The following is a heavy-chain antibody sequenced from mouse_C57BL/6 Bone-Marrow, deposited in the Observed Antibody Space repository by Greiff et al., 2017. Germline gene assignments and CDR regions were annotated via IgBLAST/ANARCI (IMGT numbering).Heavy chain of an antibody. CDR1: GYTFTSYC. J-gene: IGHJ3*01. CDR2: IDPSDSYT. CDR3: ARRDYSNFAWFAY. D-gene: IGHD2-5*01. Sequence: QVQLQQPGAELVMPGASVKLSCKASGYTFTSYCMHWVKQRPGQGLEWIGEIDPSDSYTNYNQKFKGKSTLTVDKSSSTAYVQLSSLTSEDSAVYDCARRDYSNFAWFAYWGQGTLVTVSA. V-gene: IGHV1-69*01.